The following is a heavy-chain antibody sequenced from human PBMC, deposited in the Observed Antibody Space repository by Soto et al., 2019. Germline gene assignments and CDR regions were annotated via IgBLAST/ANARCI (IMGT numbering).Heavy chain of an antibody. CDR3: ARVGGSCSTASCFAYFDS. CDR1: GFAFSLYG. D-gene: IGHD2-2*01. J-gene: IGHJ4*02. CDR2: ISSGGDYI. V-gene: IGHV3-21*06. Sequence: EVQVVESGGGLVKPGGSLRLSCAASGFAFSLYGMNWVRQAPGKGLEWVSCISSGGDYIFYADSVKGRFTISRDNAKNSLYLQMNSLRAEDAAVYYCARVGGSCSTASCFAYFDSWGQGTLVTVSS.